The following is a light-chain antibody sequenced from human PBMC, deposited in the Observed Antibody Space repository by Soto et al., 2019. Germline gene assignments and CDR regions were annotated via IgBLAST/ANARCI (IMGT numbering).Light chain of an antibody. V-gene: IGLV2-14*03. CDR3: SSYTTSNTRQIV. CDR1: SSDVGGYNY. J-gene: IGLJ1*01. CDR2: DVG. Sequence: QSVLTQPASVSGSPGQSITISCTGTSSDVGGYNYVSWYQHHPGKAPKLMIYDVGYRPSGVSNRFSGSKSGNTASLTISGLQPEDEADYSCSSYTTSNTRQIVFGTGTKVTVL.